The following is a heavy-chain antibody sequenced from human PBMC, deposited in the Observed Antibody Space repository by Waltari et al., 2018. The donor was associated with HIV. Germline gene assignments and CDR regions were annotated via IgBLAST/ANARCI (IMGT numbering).Heavy chain of an antibody. D-gene: IGHD5-12*01. J-gene: IGHJ4*02. CDR3: ARAERGYSGYDPFDY. V-gene: IGHV1-69*04. Sequence: QVQLVQSGAEVKKPGSSVKVSCKASGGTFSSYAISWVRQAPGQGLEWMGRVIPILGIANYAQKFQGRVTITADKSTSTAYMELSSLRSEDTAVYYCARAERGYSGYDPFDYWGQGTLVTVSS. CDR1: GGTFSSYA. CDR2: VIPILGIA.